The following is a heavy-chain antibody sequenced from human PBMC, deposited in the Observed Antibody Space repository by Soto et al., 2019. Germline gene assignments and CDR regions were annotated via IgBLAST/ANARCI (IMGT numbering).Heavy chain of an antibody. J-gene: IGHJ4*02. V-gene: IGHV4-39*01. CDR3: ARHFSVDYIHY. CDR2: IYYSGTT. Sequence: SETLSLTCTVSGDSITSNSYFWAWIRQPPGKGLEWTGSIYYSGTTYYNPSLKSRVTISVDRSKNQFSLKLTSVTAADTAVYYCARHFSVDYIHYSGQAALVSVSS. CDR1: GDSITSNSYF.